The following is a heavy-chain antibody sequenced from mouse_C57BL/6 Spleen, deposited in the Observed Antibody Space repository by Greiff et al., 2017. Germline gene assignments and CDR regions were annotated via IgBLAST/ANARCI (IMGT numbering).Heavy chain of an antibody. D-gene: IGHD2-4*01. Sequence: VQLQQSGAELVRPGASVTLSCKASGYTFTDYEMHWVKQTPVHGLEWIGAIDPETGGTASNQKFKGKAILTADKSSSTAYMELRSLTSEASAVYYCTRGIYYDYEGWYFVVWGTGTTVTVAS. CDR3: TRGIYYDYEGWYFVV. CDR2: IDPETGGT. CDR1: GYTFTDYE. V-gene: IGHV1-15*01. J-gene: IGHJ1*03.